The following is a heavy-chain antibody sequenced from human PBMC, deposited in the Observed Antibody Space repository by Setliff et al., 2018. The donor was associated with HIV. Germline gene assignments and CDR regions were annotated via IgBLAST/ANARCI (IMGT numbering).Heavy chain of an antibody. D-gene: IGHD2-21*02. Sequence: PSETLSLTCTISGGFISNHYWNWIRQPPGKGLEWIGSTHYSGSTNCNPSLKSRVTISVDTSKNQFSLKLSSVTAADTAVYYCASTYCGGDCYSRYFQHWGQGTLVTVSS. CDR2: THYSGST. V-gene: IGHV4-59*11. CDR3: ASTYCGGDCYSRYFQH. J-gene: IGHJ1*01. CDR1: GGFISNHY.